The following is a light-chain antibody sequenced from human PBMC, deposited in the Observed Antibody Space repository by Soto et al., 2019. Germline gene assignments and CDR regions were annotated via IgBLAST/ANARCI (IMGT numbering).Light chain of an antibody. Sequence: EILMTQSPATLSVSPGERATLSCRASQSVRTKLAWYQQKPGQAPRLLIYGASTRATGIPARFSGSGSGTEFTLTISSLQSEDFAVYYCQQYYNWPPLTFGGGTTVEIK. V-gene: IGKV3-15*01. CDR1: QSVRTK. CDR2: GAS. CDR3: QQYYNWPPLT. J-gene: IGKJ4*01.